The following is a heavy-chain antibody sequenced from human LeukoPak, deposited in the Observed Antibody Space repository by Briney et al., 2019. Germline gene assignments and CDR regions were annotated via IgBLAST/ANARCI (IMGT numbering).Heavy chain of an antibody. CDR3: ARDRASTAMAYFDY. J-gene: IGHJ4*02. CDR1: GGTFSSYA. Sequence: SVKVSCKASGGTFSSYAISWVRQAPGQGLEWMGRIIPIFGTANYAQKFQGRVTVTTDESTSTAYMELSSLRSEDTAVYYCARDRASTAMAYFDYWGQGTLVTVSS. D-gene: IGHD5-18*01. CDR2: IIPIFGTA. V-gene: IGHV1-69*05.